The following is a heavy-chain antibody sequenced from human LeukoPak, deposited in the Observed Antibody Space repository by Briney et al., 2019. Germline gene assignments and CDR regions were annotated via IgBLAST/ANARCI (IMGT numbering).Heavy chain of an antibody. CDR2: INPSGGST. Sequence: GASVKVSCKASGYTFTSYYMHWVRQAPGQGLEWMGIINPSGGSTSYVQKFQGRVTMTRDTSTSTVYMELSSLRSEDTAVYYCASSIAVAAPLDYWGQGTLVTVSS. CDR1: GYTFTSYY. D-gene: IGHD6-19*01. CDR3: ASSIAVAAPLDY. V-gene: IGHV1-46*01. J-gene: IGHJ4*02.